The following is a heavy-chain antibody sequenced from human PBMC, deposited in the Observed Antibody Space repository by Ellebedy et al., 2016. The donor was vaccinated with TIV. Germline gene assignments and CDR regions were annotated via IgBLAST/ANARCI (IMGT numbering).Heavy chain of an antibody. CDR3: ARDPPLCYSCVDV. CDR1: GDSVSNKYAT. J-gene: IGHJ6*02. Sequence: QTLSLTCAISGDSVSNKYATWNWIRQSPSRGLEWLGRAYYRSTWIYDYAVSVKGRITINTDTSNNQLSLHLNSETPEDTAVYYCARDPPLCYSCVDVWGQGTTVTVSS. V-gene: IGHV6-1*01. D-gene: IGHD4-11*01. CDR2: AYYRSTWIY.